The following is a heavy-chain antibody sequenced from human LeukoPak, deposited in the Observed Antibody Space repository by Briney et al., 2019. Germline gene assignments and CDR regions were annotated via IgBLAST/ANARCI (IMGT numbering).Heavy chain of an antibody. CDR1: GGSISSSSYY. CDR3: ARGLTDYYEGDYFDY. Sequence: PSETLSLTCTVSGGSISSSSYYWGWIRQPPGKGLEWIGEINHSGSTNYNPSLKSRVTISVDTSKNQFSLKLSSVTAADTAVYYCARGLTDYYEGDYFDYWGQGTLVTVSS. D-gene: IGHD3-22*01. V-gene: IGHV4-39*07. CDR2: INHSGST. J-gene: IGHJ4*02.